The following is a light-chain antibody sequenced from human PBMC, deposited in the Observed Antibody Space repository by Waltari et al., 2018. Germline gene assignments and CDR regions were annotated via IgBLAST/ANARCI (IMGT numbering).Light chain of an antibody. CDR2: GAS. CDR3: QHYHSWPLT. CDR1: QNINNN. J-gene: IGKJ4*01. Sequence: EVVMTQSPATLSVSPGERATLSCRASQNINNNLAWYHQIPGQAPRLLIYGASTRATGSPARFSGSGSGTEFTLTISNLQSEDFAVYYCQHYHSWPLTFGGGTKVEIK. V-gene: IGKV3-15*01.